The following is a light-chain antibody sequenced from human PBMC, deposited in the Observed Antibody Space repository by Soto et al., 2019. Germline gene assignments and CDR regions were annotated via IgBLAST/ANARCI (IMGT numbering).Light chain of an antibody. CDR3: SSYTSSNTYV. CDR1: TSNIGAPYD. J-gene: IGLJ1*01. Sequence: QSVLTQPPSVSGAPGQRVSISCTGSTSNIGAPYDVHWYQQHPGKAPKLMIYEVSNRPSGVSNRFSGSKSGNTASLTISGLQAEDEADYYCSSYTSSNTYVFGTGTKVTVL. CDR2: EVS. V-gene: IGLV2-14*01.